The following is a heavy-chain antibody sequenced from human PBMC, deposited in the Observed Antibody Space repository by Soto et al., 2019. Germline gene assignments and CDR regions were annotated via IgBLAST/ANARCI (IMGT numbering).Heavy chain of an antibody. CDR1: GGSFSGYY. Sequence: SETLSLTCAVYGGSFSGYYWSWIRQPPGKGLEWIGEINHSGSTNYNPSLKSRVTISVDTSKNQFSLKLSSVTAADTAVYYCAGWRYYYGSGSYQSRYYMDVWGKGTTVTVSS. CDR2: INHSGST. CDR3: AGWRYYYGSGSYQSRYYMDV. V-gene: IGHV4-34*01. D-gene: IGHD3-10*01. J-gene: IGHJ6*03.